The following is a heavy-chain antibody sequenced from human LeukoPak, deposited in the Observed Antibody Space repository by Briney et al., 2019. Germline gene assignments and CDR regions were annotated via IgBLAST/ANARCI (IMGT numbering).Heavy chain of an antibody. Sequence: GESLKISCKGSGYSFTSYWIGWVRQMPGKGLEWMGVIYPGDSDTRYSPSFQGQVTISADKSIRTAYLQWNSLKASDTAMYYCAMAAGGYYYGMDVWGQGTTVTVS. V-gene: IGHV5-51*01. CDR1: GYSFTSYW. CDR3: AMAAGGYYYGMDV. D-gene: IGHD6-13*01. J-gene: IGHJ6*02. CDR2: IYPGDSDT.